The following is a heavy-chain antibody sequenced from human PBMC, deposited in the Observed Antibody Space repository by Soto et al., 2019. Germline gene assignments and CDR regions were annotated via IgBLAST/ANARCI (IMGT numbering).Heavy chain of an antibody. J-gene: IGHJ6*02. V-gene: IGHV1-69*13. CDR2: IIPIFGTA. CDR1: GGTFSSYA. D-gene: IGHD2-2*01. CDR3: ARGYCSSTSCYRTYYYYGMDV. Sequence: SVKVSCKAPGGTFSSYAISWVRQAPGQGLEWMGGIIPIFGTANYAQKFQGRVTITADESTSTAYMELSSLRSEDTAVYYCARGYCSSTSCYRTYYYYGMDVWGRGTTVTVSS.